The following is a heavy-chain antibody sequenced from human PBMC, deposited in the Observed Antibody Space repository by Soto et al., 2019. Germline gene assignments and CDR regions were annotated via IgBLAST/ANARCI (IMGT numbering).Heavy chain of an antibody. V-gene: IGHV3-33*01. CDR2: IWYDGSNK. D-gene: IGHD4-17*01. CDR1: GFTFSSYG. J-gene: IGHJ4*02. CDR3: ARGTTVTNFGY. Sequence: QVQLVESGGGVVQPWRSLRLSCAASGFTFSSYGMHWVRQAPGKGLEWVAVIWYDGSNKYYADSVKGRFTISRDNSKNTLYLQMNSLRAEDTAVYYCARGTTVTNFGYWGQGTLVTVSS.